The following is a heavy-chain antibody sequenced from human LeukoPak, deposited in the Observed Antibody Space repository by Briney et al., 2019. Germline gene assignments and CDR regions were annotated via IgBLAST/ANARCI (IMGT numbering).Heavy chain of an antibody. CDR1: GFTLSSYA. V-gene: IGHV3-23*01. D-gene: IGHD2-15*01. CDR2: ISVSGNT. J-gene: IGHJ4*02. CDR3: AKAPVTTRSGAYCYPFDY. Sequence: GGSLRLSCAASGFTLSSYAMSWVRQGPGKGLEWVSAISVSGNTYHADSVKGRSTISRDSYKNTLYLQMNSLRAEDAAVYYCAKAPVTTRSGAYCYPFDYWGQGTLVTVSS.